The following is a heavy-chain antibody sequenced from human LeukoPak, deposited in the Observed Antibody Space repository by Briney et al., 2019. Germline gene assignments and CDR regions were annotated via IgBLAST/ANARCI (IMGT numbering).Heavy chain of an antibody. D-gene: IGHD2/OR15-2a*01. CDR2: IIASSGAT. J-gene: IGHJ4*02. V-gene: IGHV3-23*01. Sequence: SGGSLRLSCAASGFTFSSYAMTWVRQAPGKGLEWVSIIIASSGATVYADSVKGRFTISRDSSKNTLSLQMNSLRSEDTAVYYCARGYGNSGYNYFDYWGQGTLLTVSS. CDR3: ARGYGNSGYNYFDY. CDR1: GFTFSSYA.